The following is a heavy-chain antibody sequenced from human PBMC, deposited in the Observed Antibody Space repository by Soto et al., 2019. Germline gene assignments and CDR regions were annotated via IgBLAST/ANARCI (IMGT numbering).Heavy chain of an antibody. D-gene: IGHD6-19*01. Sequence: ASVKVSCKASGYTLTVYAMHWVRQAPGQRLEWMGWINTGNGNTKYSQKFQGRVTITRDTSANTAYMELNSLQSEDTAVYYCARGWPLSSGRYSWFDPWGQGTQVTVSS. CDR3: ARGWPLSSGRYSWFDP. CDR1: GYTLTVYA. CDR2: INTGNGNT. J-gene: IGHJ5*02. V-gene: IGHV1-3*04.